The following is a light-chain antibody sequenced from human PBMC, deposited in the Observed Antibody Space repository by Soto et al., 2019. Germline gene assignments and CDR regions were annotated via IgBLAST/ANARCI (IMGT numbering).Light chain of an antibody. CDR2: GAS. V-gene: IGKV3-15*01. Sequence: EIVMTQSPATLSVSPGERAILSCRASQSVSSNLAWYQQKPGQAPRLLIYGASTRATGIPARFSGSGSGTDFTLTISSLEPEDFALYYCQQRDKWPITFGQGTRLEIK. CDR1: QSVSSN. CDR3: QQRDKWPIT. J-gene: IGKJ5*01.